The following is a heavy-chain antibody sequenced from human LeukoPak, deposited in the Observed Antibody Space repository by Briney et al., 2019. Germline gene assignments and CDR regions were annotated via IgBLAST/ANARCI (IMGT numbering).Heavy chain of an antibody. D-gene: IGHD3-22*01. V-gene: IGHV3-30-3*01. Sequence: GGSLRLSCAASGFTFSSYAMHWVRQAPGKGLEWVAVISYDGSNKYYADSVKGRFTIARDNSKNTLYLQMNRLRAEDTAVYYCARDLGYDSSGALWYWGQGTLVTVSS. CDR1: GFTFSSYA. J-gene: IGHJ4*02. CDR3: ARDLGYDSSGALWY. CDR2: ISYDGSNK.